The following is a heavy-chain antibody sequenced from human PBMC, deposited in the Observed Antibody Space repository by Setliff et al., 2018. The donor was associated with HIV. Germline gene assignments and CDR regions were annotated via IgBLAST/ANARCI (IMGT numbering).Heavy chain of an antibody. CDR3: ARDMADYYDSSGYYIPDAFDI. CDR2: IIPILSIA. D-gene: IGHD3-22*01. V-gene: IGHV1-69*10. J-gene: IGHJ3*02. CDR1: GGTFSSYA. Sequence: SVKVSCKASGGTFSSYAISWVRQAPGQGLEWMGGIIPILSIANYAQKFQGRVTITADKSTSTAYMELSSLRSEDTAVYYCARDMADYYDSSGYYIPDAFDIWGQGTMVTVSS.